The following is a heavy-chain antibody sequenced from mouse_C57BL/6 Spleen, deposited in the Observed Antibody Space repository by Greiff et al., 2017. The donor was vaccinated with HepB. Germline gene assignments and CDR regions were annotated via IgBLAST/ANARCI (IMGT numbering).Heavy chain of an antibody. Sequence: QVQLQQPGAELVRPGSSVKLSCKASGYTFTSYWMHWVKQRPIQGLEWIGNIDPTDSETHYNHKFKDKVTFTVDKSASTANMQLSSLTSEDSAVNYCARWDYYGWYFDVWGTGTTVTVSS. CDR2: IDPTDSET. CDR3: ARWDYYGWYFDV. D-gene: IGHD1-1*01. J-gene: IGHJ1*03. V-gene: IGHV1-52*01. CDR1: GYTFTSYW.